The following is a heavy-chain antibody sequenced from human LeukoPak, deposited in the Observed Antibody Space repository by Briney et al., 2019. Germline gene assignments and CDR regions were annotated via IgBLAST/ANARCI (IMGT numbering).Heavy chain of an antibody. J-gene: IGHJ4*02. Sequence: GGSLRLSCAASGLTFRNAWMSWVRQTPGKGLECVGRIKSKSDGGTTDYAAPVKGRFIISRDDSKNTLYLQVNSLKTEDTAVYYCTTGNYDILTGYYIFFALDYWGQGTLVTVSS. CDR3: TTGNYDILTGYYIFFALDY. D-gene: IGHD3-9*01. CDR1: GLTFRNAW. CDR2: IKSKSDGGTT. V-gene: IGHV3-15*01.